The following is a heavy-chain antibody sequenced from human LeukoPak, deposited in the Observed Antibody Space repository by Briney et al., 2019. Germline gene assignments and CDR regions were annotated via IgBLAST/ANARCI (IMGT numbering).Heavy chain of an antibody. CDR2: HRSKAYGGTT. CDR1: GFTFGDYA. CDR3: SRDQTPYY. Sequence: GGSLRLSCTTSGFTFGDYALTWVRQAPGKGLEWVGFHRSKAYGGTTEYAASVKGRFTISRDDSKSIAYLQMNSLKTEDTAVYYCSRDQTPYYWGQGTLVTVSS. V-gene: IGHV3-49*04. J-gene: IGHJ4*02.